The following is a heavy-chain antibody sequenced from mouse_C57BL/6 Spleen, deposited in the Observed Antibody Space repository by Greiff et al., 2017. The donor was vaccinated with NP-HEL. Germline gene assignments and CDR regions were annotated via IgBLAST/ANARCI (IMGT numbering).Heavy chain of an antibody. Sequence: QVQLQQPGAELVRPGSSVKLSCKASGYTFTSYWMHWVKQRPIQGLEWIGNIDPSDSETHYNQKFKDKATLTVDKSSSTAYMQLSSLTSEDSAVYYCARRGDDGYYWYFDVWGTGTTVTVSS. CDR3: ARRGDDGYYWYFDV. CDR2: IDPSDSET. D-gene: IGHD2-3*01. V-gene: IGHV1-52*01. J-gene: IGHJ1*03. CDR1: GYTFTSYW.